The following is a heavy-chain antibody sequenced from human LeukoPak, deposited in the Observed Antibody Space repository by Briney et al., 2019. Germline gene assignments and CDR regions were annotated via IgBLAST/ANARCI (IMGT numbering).Heavy chain of an antibody. CDR2: IYYSGST. V-gene: IGHV4-59*12. J-gene: IGHJ4*02. CDR1: GCIFSRYG. CDR3: ARLVSLLPPNF. Sequence: GSLRLCCAASGCIFSRYGMSWIRQPPGRGLEWIGYIYYSGSTNYNPSLKSRVTISVDTSKNQFSLKLRSVTAADTAVYYCARLVSLLPPNFWGQGTLVTVSS. D-gene: IGHD1-26*01.